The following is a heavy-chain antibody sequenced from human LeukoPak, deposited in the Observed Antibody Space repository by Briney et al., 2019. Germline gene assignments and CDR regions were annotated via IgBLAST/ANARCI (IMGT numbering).Heavy chain of an antibody. CDR1: GFTFSSYS. J-gene: IGHJ3*02. Sequence: PGGPLRLSCAASGFTFSSYSMNWVRQAPGKGLEWVSSISSSSSYIYYADSVKGRFTISRDNAKNSLYLQMNSLRAEDTAVYYCARDLTGWGAFDIWGQGTMVTVSS. CDR2: ISSSSSYI. D-gene: IGHD3-9*01. V-gene: IGHV3-21*01. CDR3: ARDLTGWGAFDI.